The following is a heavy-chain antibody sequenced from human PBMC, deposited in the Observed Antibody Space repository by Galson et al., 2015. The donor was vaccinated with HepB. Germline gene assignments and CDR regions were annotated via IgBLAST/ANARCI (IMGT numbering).Heavy chain of an antibody. D-gene: IGHD3-22*01. CDR1: GFTFSSYS. CDR3: ARDGLTMIARGAFDI. Sequence: SLRLSCAASGFTFSSYSMNWVRQAPGKGLEWVSSISSSSSYICYADSVKGRFTISRDNAKNSLYLQMNSLRAEDTAVYYCARDGLTMIARGAFDIWGQGTMVTVSS. J-gene: IGHJ3*02. CDR2: ISSSSSYI. V-gene: IGHV3-21*01.